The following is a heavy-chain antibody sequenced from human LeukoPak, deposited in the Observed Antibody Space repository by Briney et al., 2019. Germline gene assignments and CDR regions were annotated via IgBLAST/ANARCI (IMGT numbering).Heavy chain of an antibody. Sequence: SETLSLTCTVSGGSISSSSYYWGWIRQPPGKGLEWIGSIHYSGSTNYNPSLKSRVTISVDTSKNQFSLKLSSVTAADTAVYYCARPTTLYSSKGGAFDIWGQGTMVTVSS. V-gene: IGHV4-39*07. D-gene: IGHD6-13*01. J-gene: IGHJ3*02. CDR3: ARPTTLYSSKGGAFDI. CDR2: IHYSGST. CDR1: GGSISSSSYY.